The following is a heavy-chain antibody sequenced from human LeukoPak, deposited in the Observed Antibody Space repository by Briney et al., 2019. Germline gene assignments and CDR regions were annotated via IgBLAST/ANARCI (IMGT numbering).Heavy chain of an antibody. CDR3: TREFPRGYSGSYFDY. CDR1: GFTFSNYW. CDR2: ISSDGSST. V-gene: IGHV3-74*01. Sequence: GGSLRLSCAASGFTFSNYWIHWVRQAPGKGLVWVSRISSDGSSTSYADSVKGRFTISRDNAKNTLYLQMNSLRAEDTAVYYCTREFPRGYSGSYFDYWGQGTLVTVSS. J-gene: IGHJ4*02. D-gene: IGHD5-12*01.